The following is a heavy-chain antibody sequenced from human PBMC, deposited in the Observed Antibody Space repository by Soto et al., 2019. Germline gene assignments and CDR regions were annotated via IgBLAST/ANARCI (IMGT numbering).Heavy chain of an antibody. J-gene: IGHJ6*02. CDR2: ISFDGSNK. D-gene: IGHD6-25*01. CDR3: AKDRRPNYCYGMDA. V-gene: IGHV3-30*18. Sequence: QVQLVESGGGVVQPGRSLRLSCAASGFTFSSYGMHWVRQAPGKGLEWVAVISFDGSNKYYADSVKGRFTISRDNSKNTLYLQMNSLRAEDTAVYYCAKDRRPNYCYGMDAWGLGTTVTVSS. CDR1: GFTFSSYG.